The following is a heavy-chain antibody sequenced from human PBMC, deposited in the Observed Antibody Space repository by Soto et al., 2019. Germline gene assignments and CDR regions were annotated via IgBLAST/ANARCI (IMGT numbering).Heavy chain of an antibody. J-gene: IGHJ4*02. Sequence: SETLSLTCTVSGASISTYYWSWIRQPPGKGLEWIGYIYYSGSTNYNPSLKSRVTISVDTSKNQFSLKLSSVTAADTAVYYCARSRGGLFDYWGQGTLVTVSS. CDR2: IYYSGST. V-gene: IGHV4-59*01. CDR3: ARSRGGLFDY. CDR1: GASISTYY. D-gene: IGHD2-15*01.